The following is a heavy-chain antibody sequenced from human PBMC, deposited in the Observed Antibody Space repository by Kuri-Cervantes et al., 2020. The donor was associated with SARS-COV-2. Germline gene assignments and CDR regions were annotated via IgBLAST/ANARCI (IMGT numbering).Heavy chain of an antibody. CDR1: GFTFDDYA. Sequence: SLKISCAASGFTFDDYAMHWVRQAPGKGLEWVSGISWNSGSIGYADSVKGRFTISRDNAKNSLYLQMNSLRAEDTAVYYCAREATIFGVVNNDYWGQGTLVTVSS. V-gene: IGHV3-9*01. D-gene: IGHD3-3*01. J-gene: IGHJ4*02. CDR2: ISWNSGSI. CDR3: AREATIFGVVNNDY.